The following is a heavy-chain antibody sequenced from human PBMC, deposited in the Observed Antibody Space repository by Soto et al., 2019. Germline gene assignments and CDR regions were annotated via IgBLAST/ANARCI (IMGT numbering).Heavy chain of an antibody. D-gene: IGHD3-10*01. CDR3: AGSGSYRWFDY. Sequence: QVQLVESGGGVVQPGRSLRLSCAASGFTFNNYGMHWVRQAPGKGLEWVAIIWYDGSNKYYADSVKGRFTISRDNSKNTLYLQMNSLRAEDTAVYYCAGSGSYRWFDYLGQGTLVTVSS. V-gene: IGHV3-33*01. J-gene: IGHJ4*02. CDR2: IWYDGSNK. CDR1: GFTFNNYG.